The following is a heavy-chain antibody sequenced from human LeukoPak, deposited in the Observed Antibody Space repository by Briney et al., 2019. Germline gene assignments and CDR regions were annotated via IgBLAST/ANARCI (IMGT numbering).Heavy chain of an antibody. Sequence: SETLSLTCTVSGGSTSIYYWSWVRQPPGKGLEWIGYIYNSGSTIYNPSLKSRVSISVDTSKNQFSLKLNSVTAADTAVYFCVRDRGLTFWSQGTLVTVSS. CDR3: VRDRGLTF. CDR1: GGSTSIYY. CDR2: IYNSGST. D-gene: IGHD3-16*01. V-gene: IGHV4-59*01. J-gene: IGHJ4*02.